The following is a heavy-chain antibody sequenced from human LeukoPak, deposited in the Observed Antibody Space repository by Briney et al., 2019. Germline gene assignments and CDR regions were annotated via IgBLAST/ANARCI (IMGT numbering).Heavy chain of an antibody. D-gene: IGHD5-18*01. CDR3: ARDGYSYGHQITY. CDR2: IIPIFGTA. Sequence: SVKVSCKASGGTFSSYAISWVRQAPGQGLEWMGGIIPIFGTANYAQKFQGRVTITADKSTSTAYMELSSLRSEDTAVYYCARDGYSYGHQITYWGQGTLVTVSS. J-gene: IGHJ4*02. CDR1: GGTFSSYA. V-gene: IGHV1-69*06.